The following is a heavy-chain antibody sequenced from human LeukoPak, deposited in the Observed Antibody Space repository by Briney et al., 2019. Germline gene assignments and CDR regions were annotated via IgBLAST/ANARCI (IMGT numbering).Heavy chain of an antibody. Sequence: SETLSLTCAVYGGSFSGYYWSWIRQPPGKGLEWIGEINHSGSTYYNPSLKSRVTISVDTSKNQFSLKLSSVTAADTAVYYCARRGYSGSYYPRKTFDYWGQGTLVTVSS. D-gene: IGHD1-26*01. V-gene: IGHV4-34*01. J-gene: IGHJ4*02. CDR1: GGSFSGYY. CDR2: INHSGST. CDR3: ARRGYSGSYYPRKTFDY.